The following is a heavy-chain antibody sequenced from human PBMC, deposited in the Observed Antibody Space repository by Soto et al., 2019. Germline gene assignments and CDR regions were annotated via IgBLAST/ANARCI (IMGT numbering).Heavy chain of an antibody. CDR3: AIMSLFYFFDS. CDR1: KDYLPSSY. D-gene: IGHD3-9*01. Sequence: PSDTLSLTSTDSKDYLPSSYRPWLRHPPGKGLECIVYIYHSGITNYNPSLKSRVTISLDTSKNQFSLRLSSVTAAGTAVYYFAIMSLFYFFDSWGQGTLVTVSS. CDR2: IYHSGIT. J-gene: IGHJ4*01. V-gene: IGHV4-59*07.